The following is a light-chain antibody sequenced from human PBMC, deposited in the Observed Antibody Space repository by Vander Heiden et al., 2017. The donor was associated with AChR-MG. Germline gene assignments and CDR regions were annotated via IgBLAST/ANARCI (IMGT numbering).Light chain of an antibody. CDR2: GTS. CDR3: QQYYDWPPIT. J-gene: IGKJ4*01. Sequence: DIVLTQPPATLSVSPRETATLSCRASQNITSSLAWYQQRPGQAPRLLIYGTSARATGVPARFSGSGSGTEFTLSISSLQSEDFAVYYCQQYYDWPPITFGGGTKVEIK. CDR1: QNITSS. V-gene: IGKV3-15*01.